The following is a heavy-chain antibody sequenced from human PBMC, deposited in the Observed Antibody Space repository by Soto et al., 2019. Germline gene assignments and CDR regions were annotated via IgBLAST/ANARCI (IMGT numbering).Heavy chain of an antibody. CDR3: ARGAVAGVDYGMAV. J-gene: IGHJ6*02. V-gene: IGHV4-4*07. Sequence: PSETLSLTCTVSGGSMSNYYWSWIRQPAGKGLEWIGRIYSSGGTNYNPSLKSRLTMSRDTSKRQFSLKLTSVTAADTAIYYCARGAVAGVDYGMAVWGRGTTVTVSS. CDR2: IYSSGGT. D-gene: IGHD6-19*01. CDR1: GGSMSNYY.